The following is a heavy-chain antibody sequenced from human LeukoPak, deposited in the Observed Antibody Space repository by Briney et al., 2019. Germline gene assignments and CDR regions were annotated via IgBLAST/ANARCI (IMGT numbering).Heavy chain of an antibody. CDR2: FSPSGAT. J-gene: IGHJ4*02. Sequence: SETLSLTCTVYGSSISTVYWGWIRQPPGEGLEWVGSFSPSGATYYNPSLNSRATISRDTSKNQFSLKLSSVTAADTAVYYCAIVPYCGGDCYYFDYWGQGTLVTVSS. D-gene: IGHD2-21*02. CDR3: AIVPYCGGDCYYFDY. CDR1: GSSISTVY. V-gene: IGHV4-38-2*02.